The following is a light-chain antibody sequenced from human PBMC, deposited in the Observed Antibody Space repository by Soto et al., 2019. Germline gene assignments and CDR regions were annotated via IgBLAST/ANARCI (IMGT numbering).Light chain of an antibody. V-gene: IGKV1-17*03. CDR1: QGISKS. J-gene: IGKJ2*01. CDR2: AAS. Sequence: DIQMTQSPSAMSASVGDRVTITCRASQGISKSLAWFQQSTGKVHRRLIYAASTLQSGVPSRFSGSGSGTDFTLTITSLQPEDFATYYCLQHTNYPYSFGPGTKLEIK. CDR3: LQHTNYPYS.